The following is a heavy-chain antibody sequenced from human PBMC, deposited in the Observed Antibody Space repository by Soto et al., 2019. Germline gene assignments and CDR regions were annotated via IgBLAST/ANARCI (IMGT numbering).Heavy chain of an antibody. Sequence: EVQLLESGGGLVQPGGSLRLSCAASGFTFSSYAMSWVRQAPGKGLEWVSAISGSGGSTYYADSVKGRFTISRDSSKNTLYLQMNSLRAEDTAVYYCAKDQAAGSEDSVYYYYGMDVWGQGTTVTVSS. CDR2: ISGSGGST. CDR1: GFTFSSYA. CDR3: AKDQAAGSEDSVYYYYGMDV. J-gene: IGHJ6*02. V-gene: IGHV3-23*01. D-gene: IGHD6-13*01.